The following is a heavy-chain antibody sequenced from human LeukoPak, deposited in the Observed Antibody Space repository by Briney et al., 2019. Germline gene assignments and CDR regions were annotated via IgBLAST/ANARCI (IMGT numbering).Heavy chain of an antibody. D-gene: IGHD2-2*01. V-gene: IGHV4-34*01. CDR3: ATRRRYCSSTSCYGIDY. J-gene: IGHJ4*02. CDR1: GGSFSGYY. Sequence: PSETLSLTCAVYGGSFSGYYWSWIRQPPGKGLEWIGEINHSGSTNYNPSLKSRVTISVDTSKDQFSLKLSSVTAADTAVYYRATRRRYCSSTSCYGIDYWGQGTLVTVSS. CDR2: INHSGST.